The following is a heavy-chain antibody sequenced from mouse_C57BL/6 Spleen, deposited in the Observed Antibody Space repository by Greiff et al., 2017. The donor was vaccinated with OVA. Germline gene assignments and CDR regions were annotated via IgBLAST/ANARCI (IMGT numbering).Heavy chain of an antibody. D-gene: IGHD4-1*01. Sequence: EVKVVESGGGLVKPGGSLELSCAASGFTFSDYGMHWVRQAPEKGLEWVAYISSGSSTIYYADTVKGRFTISRDNAKNTLFLQMTSLRSEDTAMYYCARRLGRGFDYWGQGTTLTVSS. V-gene: IGHV5-17*01. CDR2: ISSGSSTI. CDR1: GFTFSDYG. CDR3: ARRLGRGFDY. J-gene: IGHJ2*01.